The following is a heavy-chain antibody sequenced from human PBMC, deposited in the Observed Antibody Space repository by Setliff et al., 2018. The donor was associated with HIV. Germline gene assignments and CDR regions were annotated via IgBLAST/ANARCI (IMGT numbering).Heavy chain of an antibody. J-gene: IGHJ3*02. CDR2: MNPNSGNT. V-gene: IGHV1-8*02. CDR1: GYTFTSYD. D-gene: IGHD5-12*01. Sequence: ASVKVSCKASGYTFTSYDINWVRQATGQGLEWMGWMNPNSGNTAYAQKFQGRVTMPRNTSISTAYMELSSLRSEDTAVYYCATGQNSGYDSDAFDIWGQGTMVTVSS. CDR3: ATGQNSGYDSDAFDI.